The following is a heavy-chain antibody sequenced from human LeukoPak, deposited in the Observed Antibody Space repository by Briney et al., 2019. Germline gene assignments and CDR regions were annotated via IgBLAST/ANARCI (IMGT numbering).Heavy chain of an antibody. Sequence: TGGSLRLSCAASGFTFPSYAMSWVRQAPGKGLEWVSAISASGGSTYYADSMKGRFTISRDDSKNTLYLQMNSLRAEDTAVYYCAKAYSSSDYYYMDVWGKGTTVTVSS. V-gene: IGHV3-23*01. J-gene: IGHJ6*03. CDR3: AKAYSSSDYYYMDV. D-gene: IGHD6-6*01. CDR1: GFTFPSYA. CDR2: ISASGGST.